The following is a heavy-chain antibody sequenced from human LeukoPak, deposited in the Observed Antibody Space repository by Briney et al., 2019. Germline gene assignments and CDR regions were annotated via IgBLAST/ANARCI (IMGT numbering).Heavy chain of an antibody. D-gene: IGHD6-13*01. Sequence: GGSLRLSCAASGFTSSSYSMNWVRQAPGKGLEWVSYISSRSATIYYADSVKGRFTISRDNAKNSLYLQMNSLRAEDTAVYYCARDPLSSSSFDLWGQGTLVTVSS. CDR2: ISSRSATI. CDR1: GFTSSSYS. CDR3: ARDPLSSSSFDL. J-gene: IGHJ4*02. V-gene: IGHV3-48*01.